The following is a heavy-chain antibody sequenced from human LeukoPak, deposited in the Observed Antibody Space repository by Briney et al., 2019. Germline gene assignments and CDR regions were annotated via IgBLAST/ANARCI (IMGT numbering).Heavy chain of an antibody. CDR1: GLTFSSYA. CDR2: INQDGSEK. V-gene: IGHV3-7*01. CDR3: ARAGMDV. J-gene: IGHJ6*02. Sequence: GGSLRLSCAASGLTFSSYAMSWVRQAPGKGLEWVANINQDGSEKYYVDSVKGRFTISRDNAKNSLYLQMNSLRAEDTAVYYCARAGMDVWGQGTTVTVSS.